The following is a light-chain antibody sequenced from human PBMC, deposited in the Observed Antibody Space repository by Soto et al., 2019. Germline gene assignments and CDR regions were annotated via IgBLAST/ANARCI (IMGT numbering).Light chain of an antibody. CDR1: QSVSSN. CDR2: GAS. V-gene: IGKV3-15*01. J-gene: IGKJ1*01. Sequence: EIVMTQSPATLSVSPGERATLSCRASQSVSSNLAWYQQKPGQAPRLLIYGASTRATGIPARFSGSGSGTDFTLTISSLEPDDFATYYCQQYNNWPPWTFGQGTKVDIK. CDR3: QQYNNWPPWT.